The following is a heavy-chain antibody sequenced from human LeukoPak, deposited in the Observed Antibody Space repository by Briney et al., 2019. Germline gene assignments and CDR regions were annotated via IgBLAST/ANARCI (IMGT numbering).Heavy chain of an antibody. CDR1: GASMSSNY. J-gene: IGHJ4*02. CDR3: ASTRRAAVAGRFDS. CDR2: IYHSGNT. Sequence: SETLSLTCNVSGASMSSNYWSWIRQPPGKGLEWIGYIYHSGNTNYSPSLESRVTMSVDESKNQFSMRVHFVSAADTAVYYCASTRRAAVAGRFDSWGQGTLVTVSS. D-gene: IGHD6-19*01. V-gene: IGHV4-4*09.